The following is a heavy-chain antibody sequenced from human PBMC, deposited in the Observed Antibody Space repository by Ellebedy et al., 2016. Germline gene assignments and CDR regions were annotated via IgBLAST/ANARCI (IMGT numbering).Heavy chain of an antibody. Sequence: ASVKVSCKASGYTFTSYAISWVRQAPGQGLEWMGLISTNTGNPTNARAFTGRFVLSLDASVNTAYLQINNLKAEDTALYYCARGYDGPWGQGTLVTVSS. D-gene: IGHD1-1*01. CDR3: ARGYDGP. CDR1: GYTFTSYA. J-gene: IGHJ5*02. CDR2: ISTNTGNP. V-gene: IGHV7-4-1*02.